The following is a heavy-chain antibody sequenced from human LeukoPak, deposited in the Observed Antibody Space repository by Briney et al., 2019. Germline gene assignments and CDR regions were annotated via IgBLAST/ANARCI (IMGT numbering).Heavy chain of an antibody. J-gene: IGHJ4*02. CDR3: ARHISSGWSDY. CDR2: IYHSGST. CDR1: GGSISSYY. Sequence: SETLSLTCTVSGGSISSYYWSWIRQPPGKGLEWIGYIYHSGSTNYNPSLKSRVTISVDTSKNQFSLKLSSVTAADTAVYYCARHISSGWSDYWGQGTLVTVSS. D-gene: IGHD6-19*01. V-gene: IGHV4-59*08.